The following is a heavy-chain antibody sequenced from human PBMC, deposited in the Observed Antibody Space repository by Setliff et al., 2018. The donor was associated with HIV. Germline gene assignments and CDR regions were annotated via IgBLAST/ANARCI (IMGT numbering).Heavy chain of an antibody. Sequence: SETLSLTCAVSGVSISSSSYFWGWIRRPPGTGLDWIGSIYFSGSTYYNPSLESRVTISMDTSKNQFSLNLKSVTAADTAVYYCALTGHRLLRGYMDVWGKGTTVTVSS. V-gene: IGHV4-39*07. CDR1: GVSISSSSYF. CDR2: IYFSGST. CDR3: ALTGHRLLRGYMDV. J-gene: IGHJ6*03. D-gene: IGHD2-15*01.